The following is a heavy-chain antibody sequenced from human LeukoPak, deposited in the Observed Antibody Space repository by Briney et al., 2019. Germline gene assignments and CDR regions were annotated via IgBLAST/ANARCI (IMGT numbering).Heavy chain of an antibody. CDR1: GFTFSSYS. Sequence: GGSLRLSCAASGFTFSSYSMNWVRQAPGKGLEWVSYISDSGTTIYYGDSVKGRFTISRDNAKKSLYLQMNSLRAEDTAVYYCARVRYFDWLGPFDYWGQGTLVTVSS. D-gene: IGHD3-9*01. J-gene: IGHJ4*02. V-gene: IGHV3-48*04. CDR3: ARVRYFDWLGPFDY. CDR2: ISDSGTTI.